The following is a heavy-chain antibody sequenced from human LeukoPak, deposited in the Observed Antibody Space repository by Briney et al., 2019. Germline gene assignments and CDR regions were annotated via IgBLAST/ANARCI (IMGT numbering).Heavy chain of an antibody. J-gene: IGHJ5*02. CDR1: GHAFTRHY. D-gene: IGHD1-26*01. CDR3: ARDNSVGDYAWWFDP. V-gene: IGHV1-46*01. CDR2: INPSASST. Sequence: GASVKVSCKASGHAFTRHYMHWVRLAPGQGLEWLGLINPSASSTIYAQKFQGRVTMTRDMSTSTDYMELSSLRSEDTAVYYCARDNSVGDYAWWFDPWGQGTLVTVSS.